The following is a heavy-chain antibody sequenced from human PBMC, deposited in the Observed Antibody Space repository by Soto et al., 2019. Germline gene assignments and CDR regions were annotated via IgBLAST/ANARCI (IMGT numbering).Heavy chain of an antibody. CDR1: GDTFNFYT. Sequence: QVQLVQSGAEVKKPGSSVKVSCKASGDTFNFYTINWVRQAPGLGLEWMGRFNPILSFSNSALKFQGRVTLTADKSTSTDYMVLSSLRSEDTARYYCATSFGSGSRAYDYWGQGALVTVSS. CDR2: FNPILSFS. D-gene: IGHD3-10*01. J-gene: IGHJ4*02. V-gene: IGHV1-69*02. CDR3: ATSFGSGSRAYDY.